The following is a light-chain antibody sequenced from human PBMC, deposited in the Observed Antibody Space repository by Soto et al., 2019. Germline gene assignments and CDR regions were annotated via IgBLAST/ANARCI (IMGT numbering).Light chain of an antibody. CDR3: QQRSNWPPLT. CDR2: DAS. J-gene: IGKJ4*01. Sequence: EIVLTQSPATLSLSPGERATLSCRASQNINIYLAWYQQKPGQAPRLLIYDASNRATGIPARFSGSGSGTDFTLTISSLEPEDFAVYYCQQRSNWPPLTFGGGTKVEIK. CDR1: QNINIY. V-gene: IGKV3-11*01.